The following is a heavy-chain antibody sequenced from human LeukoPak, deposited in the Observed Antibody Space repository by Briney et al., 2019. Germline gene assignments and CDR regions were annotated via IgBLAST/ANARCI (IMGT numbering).Heavy chain of an antibody. J-gene: IGHJ5*02. D-gene: IGHD4-23*01. CDR2: INPNSGGT. CDR1: RYTFTGYY. CDR3: AITRLHPTDWFDP. V-gene: IGHV1-2*02. Sequence: ASVNDSRLASRYTFTGYYMHWVRQAPGPGREWMGWINPNSGGTNYAQKFQGSVTMTRDTSISTAYMELSRLRSDDSAVYYCAITRLHPTDWFDPWGQGTLVTVSS.